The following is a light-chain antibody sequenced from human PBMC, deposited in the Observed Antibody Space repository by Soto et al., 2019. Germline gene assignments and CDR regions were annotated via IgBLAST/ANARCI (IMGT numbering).Light chain of an antibody. Sequence: QSVLTQPASVSGSPGQSITISCTGTSSDVGGYNYVSWYQQHPGKAPKFMIYDVSNRPSGVSNRFSGSKSGNTASLTISGLQAEDEADYYCSSYTTSNTRQIVFGTGTKLTVL. CDR2: DVS. J-gene: IGLJ1*01. CDR3: SSYTTSNTRQIV. V-gene: IGLV2-14*01. CDR1: SSDVGGYNY.